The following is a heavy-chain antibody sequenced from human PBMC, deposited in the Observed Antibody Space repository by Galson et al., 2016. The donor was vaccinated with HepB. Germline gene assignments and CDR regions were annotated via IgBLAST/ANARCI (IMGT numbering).Heavy chain of an antibody. J-gene: IGHJ3*01. CDR2: VYYTGST. D-gene: IGHD2-2*01. Sequence: SETLSLTCTVSGGSISSSSDYWGWIRQPPGKGLEWIGTVYYTGSTNYNPSLKSRVTMSVDQSKNQFTLELDSVTAADTAVYYCTSQAFCSRSSCHERDTDALHFWGQGTRVAVSS. CDR3: TSQAFCSRSSCHERDTDALHF. V-gene: IGHV4-39*06. CDR1: GGSISSSSDY.